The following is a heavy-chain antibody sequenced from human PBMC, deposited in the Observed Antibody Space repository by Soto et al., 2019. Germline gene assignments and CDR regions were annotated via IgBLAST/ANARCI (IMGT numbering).Heavy chain of an antibody. Sequence: SETLSLTCAVYGGSFSGYSWNWIRQPPGKGLEWIGGINHSGSTNYNPSLKSRVTISVDTSKNQFSLKLSSVTAADTAVYYCIVAAGIGDFDDWGQGTLVTVSS. D-gene: IGHD6-13*01. V-gene: IGHV4-34*01. CDR1: GGSFSGYS. J-gene: IGHJ4*02. CDR3: IVAAGIGDFDD. CDR2: INHSGST.